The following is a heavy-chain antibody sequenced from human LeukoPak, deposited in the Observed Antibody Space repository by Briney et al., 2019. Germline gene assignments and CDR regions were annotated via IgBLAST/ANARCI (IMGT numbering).Heavy chain of an antibody. Sequence: SETLSLTCTVSGGSISSYYLSWIRQPPGKGLEWIGYIYYSGSTNYNPSLKSRVTISVDTSKNQFSLKLSSVTAADTAVYYCARGPRGRPSYWYFDLWGRGTLVTVSS. CDR1: GGSISSYY. CDR3: ARGPRGRPSYWYFDL. CDR2: IYYSGST. J-gene: IGHJ2*01. V-gene: IGHV4-59*01. D-gene: IGHD1-26*01.